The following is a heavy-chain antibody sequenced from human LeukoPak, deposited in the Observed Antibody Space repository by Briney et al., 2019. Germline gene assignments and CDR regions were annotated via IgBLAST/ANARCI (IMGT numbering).Heavy chain of an antibody. D-gene: IGHD3-3*01. CDR2: INPNSGGT. V-gene: IGHV1-2*02. CDR3: ATAITIFGDDAFDI. Sequence: ASVKVSCKASGYTFTGYYMHWVRRAPGQGLEWMGWINPNSGGTNYAQKFQGRVTMTRDTSISTAYMELSRLRSDDTAVYYCATAITIFGDDAFDIWGQGTMVTVSS. CDR1: GYTFTGYY. J-gene: IGHJ3*02.